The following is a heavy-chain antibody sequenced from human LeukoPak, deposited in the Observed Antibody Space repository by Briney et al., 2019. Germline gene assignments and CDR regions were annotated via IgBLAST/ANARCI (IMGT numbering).Heavy chain of an antibody. Sequence: GGSLRLSCAASGFTFSSYGMHWVRQAPGKGLEWVAFIRYDGSNKYYADSVKGRFTISRDNSKNTLYLQMNSLRAEDTAVYYCAKDAARYYYGSGSTFDYWGQGTLVTVSS. J-gene: IGHJ4*02. D-gene: IGHD3-10*01. CDR1: GFTFSSYG. CDR3: AKDAARYYYGSGSTFDY. V-gene: IGHV3-30*02. CDR2: IRYDGSNK.